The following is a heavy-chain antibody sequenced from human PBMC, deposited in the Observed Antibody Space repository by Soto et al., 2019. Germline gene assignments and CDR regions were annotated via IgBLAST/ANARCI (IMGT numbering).Heavy chain of an antibody. CDR1: GFTFSSYA. Sequence: PGGSLRLSCAASGFTFSSYAMHWVRQAPGKGLEWVAVISYDGSNKYYADSVKGRFTISRDNSKNTLYLQMNSLRAEDTAVYYCARDQSDYGTIFDYWGQGTLVTVSS. D-gene: IGHD4-17*01. CDR2: ISYDGSNK. J-gene: IGHJ4*02. CDR3: ARDQSDYGTIFDY. V-gene: IGHV3-30-3*01.